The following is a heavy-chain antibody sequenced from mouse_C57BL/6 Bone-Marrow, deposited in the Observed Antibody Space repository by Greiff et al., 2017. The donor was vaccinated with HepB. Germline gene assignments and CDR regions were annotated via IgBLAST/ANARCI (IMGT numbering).Heavy chain of an antibody. D-gene: IGHD1-1*02. CDR2: IDPNSGGT. V-gene: IGHV1-72*01. CDR1: GYTFTSYW. Sequence: VQLQQPGAELVKPGASVKLSCKASGYTFTSYWMHWVKQRPGRGLEWIGRIDPNSGGTKYNEKFKSKATLTVDKPSNTAYMQLSSLTSEDSAVYYCARERKGPLRWGVDYWGQGTTLTVSS. J-gene: IGHJ2*01. CDR3: ARERKGPLRWGVDY.